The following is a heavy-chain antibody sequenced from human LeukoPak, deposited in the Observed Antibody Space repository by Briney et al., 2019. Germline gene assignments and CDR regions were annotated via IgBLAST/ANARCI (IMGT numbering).Heavy chain of an antibody. CDR2: ISDTGDNT. V-gene: IGHV3-23*01. Sequence: GGSLRLSCAASGFTFTGYAMGWIRQAPGKGVEWVSVISDTGDNTYYADSVKGRFTISRDNPENTLYLQMNNLRAEDTAVYYCATGTRETTTYFDYWGQGTLVTVSS. D-gene: IGHD4-17*01. CDR3: ATGTRETTTYFDY. J-gene: IGHJ4*02. CDR1: GFTFTGYA.